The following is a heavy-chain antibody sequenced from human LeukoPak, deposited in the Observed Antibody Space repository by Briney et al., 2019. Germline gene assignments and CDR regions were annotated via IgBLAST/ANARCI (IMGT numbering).Heavy chain of an antibody. V-gene: IGHV1-69*13. CDR1: GGTFNNYP. J-gene: IGHJ5*02. Sequence: SVKVSCKASGGTFNNYPISWVRQAPGQGLEWMGGIIPIFGTTNHAPKFQGRVTFTADESTSTVYMELSSLRSEDTAVYYCARVGGGSSTWYGWFDPWGQGTLVTVSS. CDR3: ARVGGGSSTWYGWFDP. CDR2: IIPIFGTT. D-gene: IGHD6-13*01.